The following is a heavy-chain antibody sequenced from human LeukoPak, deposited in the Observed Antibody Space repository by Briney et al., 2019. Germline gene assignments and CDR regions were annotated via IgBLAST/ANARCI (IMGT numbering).Heavy chain of an antibody. J-gene: IGHJ4*02. Sequence: GGSLRLSCAASGFTFSSYSMNWVRQAPGKGLEWVSSISSSSSYIYYADSVKGRFTTSRDNAKNSLYLQMNSLRAEDTAVYYCARVPSLISFDYWGQGTLVTVSS. D-gene: IGHD2-15*01. V-gene: IGHV3-21*01. CDR2: ISSSSSYI. CDR3: ARVPSLISFDY. CDR1: GFTFSSYS.